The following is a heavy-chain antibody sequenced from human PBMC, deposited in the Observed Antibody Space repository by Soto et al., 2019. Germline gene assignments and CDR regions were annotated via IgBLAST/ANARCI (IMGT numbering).Heavy chain of an antibody. CDR3: ERDTLPWGHDAFDI. D-gene: IGHD7-27*01. CDR2: IYTSGST. J-gene: IGHJ3*02. V-gene: IGHV4-4*07. CDR1: GGSISSYY. Sequence: PSETLSLTCTVSGGSISSYYWSWIRQPAGKGLEWIGRIYTSGSTNYNPSLKSRVTMSVDTSKNQFSLKLSSVTAADTAVYYCERDTLPWGHDAFDIWGQGTMVTVSS.